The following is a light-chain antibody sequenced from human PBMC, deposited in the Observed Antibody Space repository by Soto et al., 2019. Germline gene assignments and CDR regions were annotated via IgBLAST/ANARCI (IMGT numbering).Light chain of an antibody. CDR3: SSYTTSSTLV. Sequence: QSALTHPASVSASPGQSITISCTGTSSDVGAYNYVSWYQQYPGKRPKLMIFEVSNRPSGVSDRFSGSKSVHTASLTISGLQAEDESDYYCSSYTTSSTLVFGTGTKVTVL. J-gene: IGLJ1*01. CDR1: SSDVGAYNY. CDR2: EVS. V-gene: IGLV2-14*01.